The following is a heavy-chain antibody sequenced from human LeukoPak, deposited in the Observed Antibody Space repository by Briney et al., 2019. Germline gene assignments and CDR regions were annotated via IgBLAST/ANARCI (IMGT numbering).Heavy chain of an antibody. Sequence: SETLSLTCPVSGGSISSGSYYWSWIRQPAGKGLEWIWRIYTSGSTNYNPSLKRRVTISVDTSKNQSSLKLSSVTAADTAVYYCASYRPAFWRGEYGDYYFDYWGEGTLVTVSS. J-gene: IGHJ4*02. CDR1: GGSISSGSYY. CDR2: IYTSGST. D-gene: IGHD3-3*01. CDR3: ASYRPAFWRGEYGDYYFDY. V-gene: IGHV4-61*02.